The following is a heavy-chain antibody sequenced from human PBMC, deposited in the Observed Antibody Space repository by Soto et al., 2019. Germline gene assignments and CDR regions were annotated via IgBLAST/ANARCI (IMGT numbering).Heavy chain of an antibody. CDR3: AGSEGYCSGGSCNYYYYMDV. CDR1: GGSFSGYY. D-gene: IGHD2-15*01. CDR2: INHSGST. V-gene: IGHV4-34*01. Sequence: SETLSLTCAVYGGSFSGYYWSWIRQPPGKGLEWIGEINHSGSTNYNPSLKSRVTISVDTSKNQFSLKLSSVTAADTAVYYCAGSEGYCSGGSCNYYYYMDVWGKGTTVTVSS. J-gene: IGHJ6*03.